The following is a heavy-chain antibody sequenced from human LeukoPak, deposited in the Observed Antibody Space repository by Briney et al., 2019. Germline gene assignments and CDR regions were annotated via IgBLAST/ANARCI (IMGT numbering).Heavy chain of an antibody. Sequence: PSETLSLTCTVSGGSISSGGHYWSWIRQHPGKGLEWIGYIYYSGSTYYNPSLKSRVTISVDTSKNQFSLKLSSVSAADTAVYYCAREVVAAAGYYYYYMDVWGKGTTVTVSS. CDR1: GGSISSGGHY. D-gene: IGHD6-13*01. J-gene: IGHJ6*03. CDR2: IYYSGST. V-gene: IGHV4-31*03. CDR3: AREVVAAAGYYYYYMDV.